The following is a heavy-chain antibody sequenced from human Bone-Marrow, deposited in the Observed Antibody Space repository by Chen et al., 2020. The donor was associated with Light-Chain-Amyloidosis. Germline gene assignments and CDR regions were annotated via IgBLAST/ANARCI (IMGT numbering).Heavy chain of an antibody. V-gene: IGHV5-51*01. CDR1: GYTFPNYW. J-gene: IGHJ4*02. D-gene: IGHD5-12*01. CDR2: IYPDDSDA. CDR3: ARRRDGYNFDY. Sequence: EVQLEQSGPEVKKPGESLKISCKGSGYTFPNYWIGWVRQMPEKGLEWMGVIYPDDSDARYSPSFEGQVTISADKSITTAYLQWRSLKASDTAMYDCARRRDGYNFDYWGQGTLVTVSS.